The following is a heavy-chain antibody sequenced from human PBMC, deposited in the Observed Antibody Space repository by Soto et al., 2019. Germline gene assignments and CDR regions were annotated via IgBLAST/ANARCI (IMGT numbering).Heavy chain of an antibody. D-gene: IGHD3-3*01. CDR2: IKQGGSEK. Sequence: PGGSLRLSCAASGFTFSSYWMSWVRQAPGKGLEWVANIKQGGSEKYYVDSVKGRFTISRDNAKNSLYLQMNSLRAEDTAVYYCARAWEWLSPTFDYWGQGTLVTVSS. CDR3: ARAWEWLSPTFDY. CDR1: GFTFSSYW. J-gene: IGHJ4*02. V-gene: IGHV3-7*01.